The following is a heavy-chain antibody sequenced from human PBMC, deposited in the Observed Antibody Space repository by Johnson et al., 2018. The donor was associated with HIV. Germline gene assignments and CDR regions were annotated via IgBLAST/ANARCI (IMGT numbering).Heavy chain of an antibody. CDR3: ARGKGASVGLDAFDI. Sequence: VESGGGLVQPGGSLRLSCAASGFTVSSNYMSWVRQAPGKGLEWVSVIYSGGSTYYADSVKGRFTISRDNSKNTLYLQTNSLRVEDTAFYYCARGKGASVGLDAFDIWGQGTMVTVSS. J-gene: IGHJ3*02. V-gene: IGHV3-66*01. D-gene: IGHD2-2*01. CDR2: IYSGGST. CDR1: GFTVSSNY.